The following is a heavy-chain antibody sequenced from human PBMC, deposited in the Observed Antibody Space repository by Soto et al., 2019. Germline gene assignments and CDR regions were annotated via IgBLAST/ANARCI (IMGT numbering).Heavy chain of an antibody. Sequence: SETLSLTCTVSGGSISSSSYYWGWIRRPPGKGLEWIGSIFYSGSTYYNPSLKSRVTISADTSENQFSLKLSSVTAADTAVYYCARHTPAISISDHWGQGTLVTVSS. V-gene: IGHV4-39*01. CDR3: ARHTPAISISDH. CDR2: IFYSGST. CDR1: GGSISSSSYY. D-gene: IGHD2-15*01. J-gene: IGHJ4*02.